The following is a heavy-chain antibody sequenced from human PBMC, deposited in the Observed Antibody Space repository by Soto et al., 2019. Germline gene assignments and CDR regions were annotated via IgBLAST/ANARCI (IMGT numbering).Heavy chain of an antibody. CDR3: ARVGIAVAGGAFDI. V-gene: IGHV1-18*01. CDR1: GYTFTSYG. J-gene: IGHJ3*02. CDR2: IGAYIGNT. D-gene: IGHD6-19*01. Sequence: GASVKVSCKASGYTFTSYGISWVRQAPGQGLEWMGWIGAYIGNTNYAQKLQGRVTMTTDTSTSTAYMELRSLRSDDTAVYYCARVGIAVAGGAFDIWGQGTMVTVSS.